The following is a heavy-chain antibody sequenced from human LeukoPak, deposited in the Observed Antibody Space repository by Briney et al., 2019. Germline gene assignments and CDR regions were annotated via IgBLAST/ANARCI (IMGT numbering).Heavy chain of an antibody. J-gene: IGHJ6*02. CDR1: GFTFSSYA. Sequence: PGGSLRLSCAASGFTFSSYAMSWVRQATGKGLDWDSAISGSGGSTYYADSVKGRFTISRDNSKNTLYLQMNSLRAEDTAVYYCAKVGTAAATNRYYYYYGMDVWGQGTTVTVSS. CDR2: ISGSGGST. D-gene: IGHD6-13*01. V-gene: IGHV3-23*01. CDR3: AKVGTAAATNRYYYYYGMDV.